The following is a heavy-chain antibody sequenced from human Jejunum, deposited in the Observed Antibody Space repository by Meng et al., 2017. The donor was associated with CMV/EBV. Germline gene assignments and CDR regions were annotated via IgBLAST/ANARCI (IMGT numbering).Heavy chain of an antibody. CDR3: ANSQWLPGY. D-gene: IGHD6-19*01. CDR2: IRSKIYGGTT. J-gene: IGHJ4*02. CDR1: GFTFSSCW. Sequence: CAASGFTFSSCWMTWVRQAPGKGLEWVGFIRSKIYGGTTEYAASVKGRFTISRDESESIAYLQMNSLRAEDTAVYFCANSQWLPGYWGQGTLVTVSS. V-gene: IGHV3-71*01.